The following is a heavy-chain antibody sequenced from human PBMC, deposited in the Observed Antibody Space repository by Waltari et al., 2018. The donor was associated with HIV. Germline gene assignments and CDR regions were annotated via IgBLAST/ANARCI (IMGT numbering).Heavy chain of an antibody. CDR1: GFTFSSFP. D-gene: IGHD4-17*01. CDR2: ISGSGGTT. Sequence: EVQLVESGGGLVQPGGSLRLSCSASGFTFSSFPMSWVRHAPGKGLELVSAISGSGGTTYYADSVKGRFTISRDNSKNTLYLQMKSLRAEDTAVYYCASSIGDRGGYWGQGTLVTVSS. CDR3: ASSIGDRGGY. J-gene: IGHJ4*02. V-gene: IGHV3-23*04.